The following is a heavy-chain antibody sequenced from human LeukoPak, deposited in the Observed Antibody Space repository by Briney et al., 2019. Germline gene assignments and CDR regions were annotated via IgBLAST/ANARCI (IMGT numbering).Heavy chain of an antibody. V-gene: IGHV3-30*01. CDR1: GFTFSSYA. CDR3: ARDLSGRDGYNYEYYFDY. J-gene: IGHJ4*02. D-gene: IGHD5-24*01. CDR2: ISYDGSNK. Sequence: GGSLRLSCAASGFTFSSYAMHWVRHAPGKGLEWVAVISYDGSNKYYADSVKGRFTISRDNSKNTLYLQMNSLRAEDTAVYYCARDLSGRDGYNYEYYFDYWGQGTLVTVSS.